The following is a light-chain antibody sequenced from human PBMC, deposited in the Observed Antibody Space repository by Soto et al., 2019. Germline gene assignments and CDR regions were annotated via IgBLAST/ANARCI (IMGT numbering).Light chain of an antibody. CDR1: NSNIGRNT. V-gene: IGLV1-44*01. CDR3: ASWVEGLTGYV. CDR2: RNN. Sequence: QSVLTQPPSASGTPGQRVTISCSGSNSNIGRNTVNWYQQLPGTAPKLLIYRNNQRPSGVPDRFSGSKSGTSASLAISGLQSDDEFDYSCASWVEGLTGYVFGPGTRVTVL. J-gene: IGLJ1*01.